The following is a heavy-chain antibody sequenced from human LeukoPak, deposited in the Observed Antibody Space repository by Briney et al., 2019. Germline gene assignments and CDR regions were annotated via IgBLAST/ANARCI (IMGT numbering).Heavy chain of an antibody. D-gene: IGHD5-12*01. J-gene: IGHJ4*02. CDR2: INPNSGDT. CDR1: GYTFTGYY. Sequence: GASVKVSCKASGYTFTGYYMHWVRQAPGQGPEWLGWINPNSGDTNYAQKSQGRVTMTRDTSISAAYMELSRLRSDDTAVYYCAPSGSEYYFDYWGQGTLVTVPS. CDR3: APSGSEYYFDY. V-gene: IGHV1-2*02.